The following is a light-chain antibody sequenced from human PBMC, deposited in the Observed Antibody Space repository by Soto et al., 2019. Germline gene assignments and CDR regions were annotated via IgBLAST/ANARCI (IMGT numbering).Light chain of an antibody. CDR3: QQYNTWRWT. J-gene: IGKJ1*01. CDR1: QSVSSN. CDR2: GAS. V-gene: IGKV3-15*01. Sequence: ETVMTQSPATLSVSPGERATLSCRASQSVSSNLAWYRQTPGQAPRLLIYGASTRATGIPARFSGSGAGTDFTLTISSLQSEDFAVYYCQQYNTWRWTFGQGTKGEIK.